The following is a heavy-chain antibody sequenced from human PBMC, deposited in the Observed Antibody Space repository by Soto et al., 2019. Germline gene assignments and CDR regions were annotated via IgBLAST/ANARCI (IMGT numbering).Heavy chain of an antibody. Sequence: GESLKISCKGSGYSVTSYWIGWVRQMPGKGLEWMGIIYPGDSDTRYSPSFQGQVTISADKSISTAYLQWSSLKASDTAMYYCARHRKDTDFWSGSNYYYGMDVWGQGTTVTVSS. CDR3: ARHRKDTDFWSGSNYYYGMDV. CDR1: GYSVTSYW. J-gene: IGHJ6*02. CDR2: IYPGDSDT. V-gene: IGHV5-51*01. D-gene: IGHD3-3*01.